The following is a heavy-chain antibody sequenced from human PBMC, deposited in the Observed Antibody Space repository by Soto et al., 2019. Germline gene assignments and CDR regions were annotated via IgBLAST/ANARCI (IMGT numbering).Heavy chain of an antibody. Sequence: ASVKVSCKASGYTFTGYYMHWVRQAPGQGLEWMGWINPNSGGTNYAQKFQGRVTMTRDTSISTAYMELSRLRFDDTAVYYCARDYPPDYYDSSGYYFGGWFDLWGQGTLVTVS. CDR1: GYTFTGYY. CDR2: INPNSGGT. V-gene: IGHV1-2*02. J-gene: IGHJ5*02. CDR3: ARDYPPDYYDSSGYYFGGWFDL. D-gene: IGHD3-22*01.